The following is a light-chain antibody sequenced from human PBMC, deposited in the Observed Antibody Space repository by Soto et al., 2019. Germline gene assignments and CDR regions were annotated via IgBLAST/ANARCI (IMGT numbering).Light chain of an antibody. CDR3: QQYNTYSYT. CDR2: DAS. CDR1: QSISSR. J-gene: IGKJ2*01. Sequence: DIQMTQSPSTLSASFGDRVTITCRASQSISSRLAWYQQKPGKAPKLLIYDASTLESGVPSRFSGSGSGTEFTLTIYSLQPDDFATYYCQQYNTYSYTFGQGTKVDIK. V-gene: IGKV1-5*01.